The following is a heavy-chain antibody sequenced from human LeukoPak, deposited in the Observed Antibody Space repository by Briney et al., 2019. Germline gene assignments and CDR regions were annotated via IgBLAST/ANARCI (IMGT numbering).Heavy chain of an antibody. D-gene: IGHD4-17*01. CDR3: ARGYGDYVPDY. Sequence: SQTLSLTCAVSGGSISSGGYSWSWIRQPPGKGLEWIGYIYHSGSTYYNPSLKSRVTISVDRSKNQFSLKLSSVTAADTAVYYCARGYGDYVPDYWGQGTLVTVSS. V-gene: IGHV4-30-2*01. J-gene: IGHJ4*02. CDR1: GGSISSGGYS. CDR2: IYHSGST.